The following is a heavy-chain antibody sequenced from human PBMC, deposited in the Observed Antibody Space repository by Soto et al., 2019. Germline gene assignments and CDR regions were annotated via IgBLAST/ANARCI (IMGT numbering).Heavy chain of an antibody. CDR1: GFTFSSYA. V-gene: IGHV3-23*01. Sequence: EVQLLDSGGGLVQPGGSLRLSCAASGFTFSSYAMSWVRQAPGKGLEWVSAISDSGGSTCYADSVKGRFTISRDNSKKRLVLPMISFRAKATAVYFCSNRSGVGDAWGQGTMVTVSS. D-gene: IGHD3-10*01. CDR3: SNRSGVGDA. J-gene: IGHJ5*02. CDR2: ISDSGGST.